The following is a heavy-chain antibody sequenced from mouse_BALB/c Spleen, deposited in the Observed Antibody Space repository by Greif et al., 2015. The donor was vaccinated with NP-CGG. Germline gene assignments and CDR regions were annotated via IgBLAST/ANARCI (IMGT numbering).Heavy chain of an antibody. CDR3: AREDRSYAMDY. V-gene: IGHV1-12*01. D-gene: IGHD2-14*01. J-gene: IGHJ4*01. CDR2: IYPGNGDT. CDR1: GYTFTSYN. Sequence: QVQLQQPGAELVKPGASVKMSCKASGYTFTSYNMHWVKQTPGQGLEWIGAIYPGNGDTSYNQKFKGKATLTADKSSSTAYMQLSSLTSEDSAVYYCAREDRSYAMDYWGQGTSVTVSS.